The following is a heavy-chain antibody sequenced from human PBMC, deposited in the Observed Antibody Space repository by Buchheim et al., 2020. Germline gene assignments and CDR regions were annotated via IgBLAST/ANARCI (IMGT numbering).Heavy chain of an antibody. D-gene: IGHD6-6*01. CDR2: ISSNSSNI. V-gene: IGHV3-48*01. Sequence: EVQLVESGGGLVQPGGSLRLSCAASGFTFSSYGMNWVRQAPGKGLEWVSYISSNSSNIYYADSVRGRFTISRDNAKNSLYLQMNSLRAEDTAVYYCARDRGRGSSSSRMDFQHWGQGTL. CDR1: GFTFSSYG. J-gene: IGHJ1*01. CDR3: ARDRGRGSSSSRMDFQH.